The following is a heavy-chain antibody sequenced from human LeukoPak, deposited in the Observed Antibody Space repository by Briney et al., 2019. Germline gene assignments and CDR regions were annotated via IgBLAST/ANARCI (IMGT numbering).Heavy chain of an antibody. CDR3: ARVATMVRGVIIMGY. D-gene: IGHD3-10*01. CDR2: IDPSDSYT. J-gene: IGHJ4*02. V-gene: IGHV5-10-1*01. CDR1: GYSFTSYW. Sequence: GESLKISCKGSGYSFTSYWISWVRQMRGKGLEWMGRIDPSDSYTNYSPPFQGHVTISADKSISTAYLQWSSLKASDTAMYYCARVATMVRGVIIMGYWGQGTLVTVSS.